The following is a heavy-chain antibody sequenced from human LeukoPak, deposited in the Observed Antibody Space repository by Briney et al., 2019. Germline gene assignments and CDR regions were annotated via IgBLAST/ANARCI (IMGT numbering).Heavy chain of an antibody. V-gene: IGHV1-69*05. CDR1: GGTFSSYA. CDR2: IIPIFGAA. D-gene: IGHD2-2*01. CDR3: ATNYQPLNPFDY. Sequence: VKVSCKASGGTFSSYAISWVRQAPGQGLEWMGGIIPIFGAANYAQKFQGRVTITTDESTSTAYMELSSLRSEDTAVYYCATNYQPLNPFDYWGQGTLVTVSS. J-gene: IGHJ4*02.